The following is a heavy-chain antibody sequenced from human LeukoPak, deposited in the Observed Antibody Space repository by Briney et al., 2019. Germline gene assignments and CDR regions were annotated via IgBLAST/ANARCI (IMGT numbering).Heavy chain of an antibody. D-gene: IGHD6-13*01. CDR3: ASSLAAAGTRLDYFDY. V-gene: IGHV4-34*01. CDR1: GGSFSGYY. CDR2: INHSGST. J-gene: IGHJ4*02. Sequence: PSETLSLTCAVYGGSFSGYYWSWIRQPPGKGLEWIGEINHSGSTNNNPSLKSRVTISVDTSKNQFSLKLSSVTAADTAVYYCASSLAAAGTRLDYFDYWGQGTLVTVSS.